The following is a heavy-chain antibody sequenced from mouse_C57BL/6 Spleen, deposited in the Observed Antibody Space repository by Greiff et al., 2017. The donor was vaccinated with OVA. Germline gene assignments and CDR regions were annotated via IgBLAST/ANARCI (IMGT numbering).Heavy chain of an antibody. J-gene: IGHJ1*03. CDR1: GYTFTSYW. D-gene: IGHD1-1*01. CDR3: ARLITTVGRYFDV. CDR2: IDPSDSYT. V-gene: IGHV1-69*01. Sequence: VQLQQPGAELVMPGASVKLSCKASGYTFTSYWMPWVKQRPGQGLEWIGEIDPSDSYTNYNQKFKGKATLTVDEASSTAYMQLSSLTSKDSAVYYCARLITTVGRYFDVWGTGTTVTVSS.